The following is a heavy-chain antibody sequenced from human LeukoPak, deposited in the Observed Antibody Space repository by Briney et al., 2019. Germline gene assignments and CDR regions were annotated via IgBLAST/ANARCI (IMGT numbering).Heavy chain of an antibody. Sequence: PGRPLRLSCAASGFPFISYAMTWVRQAPGKGLEWVSTILPGGGDTYYADSVKGRFTISRDTSKNTLYLQMNTLRVEDTAVYYCAKAWPAAGTFDSWGQESLVTVSS. D-gene: IGHD6-13*01. J-gene: IGHJ4*02. CDR2: ILPGGGDT. CDR1: GFPFISYA. V-gene: IGHV3-23*01. CDR3: AKAWPAAGTFDS.